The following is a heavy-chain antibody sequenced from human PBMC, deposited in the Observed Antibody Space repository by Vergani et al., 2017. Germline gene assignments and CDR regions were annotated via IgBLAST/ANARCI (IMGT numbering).Heavy chain of an antibody. Sequence: QVQLQESGPGLVKPSETLSLTCTVSGGPISSYYWSWIRQPAGKGLEWIGRMYTSGSTNYNPSLKSRVTMSVDTSKNQFSLKLSSVTAADTAVYYCARIAVAGHLTPKGRYYYYMDVWGKGTTVTVSS. J-gene: IGHJ6*03. V-gene: IGHV4-4*07. D-gene: IGHD6-19*01. CDR2: MYTSGST. CDR1: GGPISSYY. CDR3: ARIAVAGHLTPKGRYYYYMDV.